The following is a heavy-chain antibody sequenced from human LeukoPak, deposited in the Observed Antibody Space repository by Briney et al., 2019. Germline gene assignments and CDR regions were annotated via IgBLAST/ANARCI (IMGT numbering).Heavy chain of an antibody. J-gene: IGHJ4*02. CDR3: ARGSRAITMVRGAKEFDY. D-gene: IGHD3-10*01. CDR1: GCTFTGYY. V-gene: IGHV1-2*02. Sequence: ASVKVSCKASGCTFTGYYMHWVRQAPGQGLEWMGWINPNSGGTNYAQKFQGRVTMTRDTSISTAYMELSRLRSDDTAVYYCARGSRAITMVRGAKEFDYWGQGTLVTASS. CDR2: INPNSGGT.